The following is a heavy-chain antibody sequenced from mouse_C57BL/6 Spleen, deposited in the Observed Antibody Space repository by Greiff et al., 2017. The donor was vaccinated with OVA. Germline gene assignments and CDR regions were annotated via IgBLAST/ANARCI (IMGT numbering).Heavy chain of an antibody. D-gene: IGHD1-1*01. J-gene: IGHJ1*03. V-gene: IGHV5-9-1*02. CDR2: ISSGGDCI. CDR1: GFTFSSYA. Sequence: EVKLVESGAGLVKPGGSLKLSCAASGFTFSSYAMSWVRQTPEKRLEWVAYISSGGDCIYYADTVKGRFTISRENARNTRYLQMSRLKAEDTAMDYCTRDENYSSSYPWYFDVWGTGTTVTVSS. CDR3: TRDENYSSSYPWYFDV.